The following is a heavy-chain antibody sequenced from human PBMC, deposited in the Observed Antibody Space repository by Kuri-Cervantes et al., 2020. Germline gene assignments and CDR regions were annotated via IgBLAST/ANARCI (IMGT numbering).Heavy chain of an antibody. CDR1: GFSLSTSGVG. D-gene: IGHD3-10*01. V-gene: IGHV2-5*02. CDR3: AHSHLDYYGSGSYYNIRVGPSGVGPPIFDY. CDR2: IYWDDDK. Sequence: SGPTLVKPTQTLTLTCTFSGFSLSTSGVGVGWIRQPPGKALEWLALIYWDDDKRYSPSLKSRLTITKDTSKNQVVLTMTNMDPVDTATYYCAHSHLDYYGSGSYYNIRVGPSGVGPPIFDYWGQGTLVTVSS. J-gene: IGHJ4*02.